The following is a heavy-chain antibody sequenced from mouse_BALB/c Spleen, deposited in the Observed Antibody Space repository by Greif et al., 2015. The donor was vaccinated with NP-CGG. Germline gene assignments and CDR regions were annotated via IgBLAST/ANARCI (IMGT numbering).Heavy chain of an antibody. V-gene: IGHV5-12-2*01. CDR1: GFTFSSYT. Sequence: EVQRVESGGGLVQPGGSLKLSCAASGFTFSSYTMSWVRQTPEKRLEWVAYISNGGGSTYYPDTVKGRFTISRDNAKNTLYLQMSSLKSEDTAMYYCARYYYGSFYYWGQGTTLTVSS. CDR2: ISNGGGST. CDR3: ARYYYGSFYY. J-gene: IGHJ2*01. D-gene: IGHD1-1*01.